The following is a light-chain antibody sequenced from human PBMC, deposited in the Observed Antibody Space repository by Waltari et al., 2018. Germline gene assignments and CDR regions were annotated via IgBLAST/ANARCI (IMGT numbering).Light chain of an antibody. V-gene: IGKV3-11*01. CDR2: ATS. CDR3: QQRSNWPPVFT. J-gene: IGKJ3*01. Sequence: VLTQSPATLYLSPGDRATLSCRANQSVNSYLAWYQQKVGQPPRLLIYATSNRATGIPARFSGSGSGTDFSLTISSLEPEDFAIYYCQQRSNWPPVFTFGPGTKVDFK. CDR1: QSVNSY.